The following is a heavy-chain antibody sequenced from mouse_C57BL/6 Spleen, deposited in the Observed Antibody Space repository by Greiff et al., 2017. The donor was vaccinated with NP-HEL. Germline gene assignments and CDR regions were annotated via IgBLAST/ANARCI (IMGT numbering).Heavy chain of an antibody. D-gene: IGHD2-5*01. CDR2: ISYDGSN. CDR3: ARVDYSNYLFAY. V-gene: IGHV3-6*01. Sequence: EVQLVESGPGLVKPSQSLSLTCSVTGYSITSGYYWNWIRQFPGNKLEWMGYISYDGSNNYNPSLKNRISITRDTSKNQFFLKLNSVTTEDTATYYCARVDYSNYLFAYWGQGTLVTVSA. J-gene: IGHJ3*01. CDR1: GYSITSGYY.